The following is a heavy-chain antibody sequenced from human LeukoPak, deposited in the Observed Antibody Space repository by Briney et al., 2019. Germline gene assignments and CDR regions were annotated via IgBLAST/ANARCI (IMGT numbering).Heavy chain of an antibody. CDR1: GFTFSSYA. V-gene: IGHV3-23*01. CDR3: ARDWPGIKWELRLDGAFDI. Sequence: GGSLRLSCAASGFTFSSYAMSWVCQAPGKGLEWVSAISGSGGSTYYADSVKGRFTISRDNSKNTLYLQMNSLRAEDTAVYYCARDWPGIKWELRLDGAFDIWGQGTMVTVSS. J-gene: IGHJ3*02. CDR2: ISGSGGST. D-gene: IGHD1-26*01.